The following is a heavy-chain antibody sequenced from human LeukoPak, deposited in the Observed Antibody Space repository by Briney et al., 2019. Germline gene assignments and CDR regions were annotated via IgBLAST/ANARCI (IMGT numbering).Heavy chain of an antibody. D-gene: IGHD3-22*01. V-gene: IGHV3-66*01. J-gene: IGHJ3*02. CDR1: GFTVSSNY. Sequence: GGSLRLSCAASGFTVSSNYMSWVRQAPGKGLEWVLVIYSGGSTYYADSVKGRFTISRDSSKNTLYLQMNSLRAEDTAVYYCASIVNTMIVVGHAFDIWGQGTMVTVSS. CDR2: IYSGGST. CDR3: ASIVNTMIVVGHAFDI.